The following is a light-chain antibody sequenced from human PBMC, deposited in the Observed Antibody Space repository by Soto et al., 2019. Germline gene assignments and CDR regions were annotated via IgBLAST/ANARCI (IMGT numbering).Light chain of an antibody. CDR1: QSVSSSY. J-gene: IGKJ1*01. V-gene: IGKV3-20*01. Sequence: EIVLPQYPGTLSLSQGQRPTLSCRASQSVSSSYLAWYHQKPGQAPRRLIYGASSRATGIPDRFSGSVSGTGFTLTISRLEPEDFAVYYCQQYGSSPPWTFGQGTKVDIK. CDR3: QQYGSSPPWT. CDR2: GAS.